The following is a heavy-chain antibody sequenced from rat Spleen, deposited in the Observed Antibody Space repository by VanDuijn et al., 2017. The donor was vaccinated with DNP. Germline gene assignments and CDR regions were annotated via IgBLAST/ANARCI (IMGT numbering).Heavy chain of an antibody. CDR3: ARQGSYYGYGWFAY. CDR1: GFTFSNYA. Sequence: EVQLVESGGGLVQPGRSLKLSCAASGFTFSNYAMAWVRQAPTKGLEWVASITNSGDSTYYRDSVKGRFTISRDNAKSTLYLQMDSLRSEDTATYYCARQGSYYGYGWFAYWGQGTLVTVSS. CDR2: ITNSGDST. D-gene: IGHD1-7*01. V-gene: IGHV5S23*01. J-gene: IGHJ3*01.